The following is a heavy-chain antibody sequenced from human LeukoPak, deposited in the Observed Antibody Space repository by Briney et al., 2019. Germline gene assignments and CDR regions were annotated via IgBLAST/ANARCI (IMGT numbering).Heavy chain of an antibody. J-gene: IGHJ4*02. D-gene: IGHD3-22*01. CDR2: IYYSGST. CDR3: ARMPPRNSSGSIDY. CDR1: GGSISSYY. Sequence: PSETLSLTCTVSGGSISSYYWSWIRQPLGKGLEWIGYIYYSGSTNYNPSLKSRVTISVDTSKNQFSLKLSSVTAADTAVYYCARMPPRNSSGSIDYWGQGTLVTVSS. V-gene: IGHV4-59*01.